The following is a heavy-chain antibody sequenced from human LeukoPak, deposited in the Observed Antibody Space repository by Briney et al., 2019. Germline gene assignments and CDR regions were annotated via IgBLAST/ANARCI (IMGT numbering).Heavy chain of an antibody. CDR1: RGSISGSIRSYY. V-gene: IGHV4-4*09. Sequence: SETLSLTCTVSRGSISGSIRSYYWSWLRQPPGKGLEWIGYISSSGSVNDNPSLRSRVTISVDTSKNQFFLNLSSVSAADTAVYYCAGIPLGYSGAYYFDYWGQGTLVTVSP. CDR2: ISSSGSV. CDR3: AGIPLGYSGAYYFDY. J-gene: IGHJ4*02. D-gene: IGHD5-12*01.